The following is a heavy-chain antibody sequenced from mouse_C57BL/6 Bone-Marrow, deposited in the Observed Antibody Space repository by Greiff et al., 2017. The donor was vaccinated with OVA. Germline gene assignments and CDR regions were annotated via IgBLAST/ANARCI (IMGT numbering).Heavy chain of an antibody. V-gene: IGHV1-39*01. CDR2: INPNYGTT. CDR1: GYSFTDYN. D-gene: IGHD1-1*01. J-gene: IGHJ2*01. Sequence: EVQLQQSGPELVKPGASVKISCKASGYSFTDYNMNWVQQSNGKSLEWIGVINPNYGTTSYNQKFKGKATLTVDQSSSKAYMQLNSLTSEDSAVYDCSRWGTTVVDYFDYWGQGTTLTVSS. CDR3: SRWGTTVVDYFDY.